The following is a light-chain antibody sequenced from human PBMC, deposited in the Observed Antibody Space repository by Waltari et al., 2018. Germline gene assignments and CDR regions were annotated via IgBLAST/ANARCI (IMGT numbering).Light chain of an antibody. J-gene: IGLJ3*02. CDR3: LSRDTPSTRV. V-gene: IGLV3-19*01. CDR2: GQE. Sequence: SSEVTQDPHVSVALGQTVTITCRGDSFRRYYASWYRQRPGQAPGLVIYGQERPSAFPDRFSGSTSGDTAYLTITGAQAGDEGDYYCLSRDTPSTRVFGGGTRLTV. CDR1: SFRRYY.